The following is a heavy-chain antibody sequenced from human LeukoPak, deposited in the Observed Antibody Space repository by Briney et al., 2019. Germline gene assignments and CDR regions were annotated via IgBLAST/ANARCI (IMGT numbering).Heavy chain of an antibody. D-gene: IGHD3-22*01. J-gene: IGHJ4*02. CDR3: ARGKAFYDSSGYYPDDY. Sequence: GGSLRLSCAASGFTFSSYRMNWARQAPGKGLEWVSSISSSSYIYYAVPVKGRFTISRDNAKNSLYLQMNSLRAEDTAVYYCARGKAFYDSSGYYPDDYWGQGTLVTVSS. V-gene: IGHV3-21*01. CDR2: ISSSSYI. CDR1: GFTFSSYR.